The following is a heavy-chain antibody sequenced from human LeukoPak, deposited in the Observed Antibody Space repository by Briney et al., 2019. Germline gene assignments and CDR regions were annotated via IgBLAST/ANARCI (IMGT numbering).Heavy chain of an antibody. D-gene: IGHD6-6*01. Sequence: SETLSLTCTVSGGSISSYYWSWIRQPPGKGLEWIGYIYYSGSTNYNPSLKSRVTISVDTSKNQFSLKLSSVTAADTAVYYCARHKGRWGGSSVLTWVDAWGQGTTVTVSS. V-gene: IGHV4-59*08. CDR3: ARHKGRWGGSSVLTWVDA. J-gene: IGHJ6*02. CDR1: GGSISSYY. CDR2: IYYSGST.